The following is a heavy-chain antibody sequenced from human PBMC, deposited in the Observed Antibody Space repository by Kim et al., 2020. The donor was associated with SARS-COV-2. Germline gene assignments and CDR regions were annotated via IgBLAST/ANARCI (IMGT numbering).Heavy chain of an antibody. CDR1: GGTFNSYA. Sequence: SVKVSCKASGGTFNSYAISWGRQAPGLGLEWMGRIIPGLGMTNYAQKFQGRLTINADKSTSTINMDLRSVTSDDTAFYFCASPGVVGWYHGMDVWGQGPTVIVSS. CDR2: IIPGLGMT. J-gene: IGHJ6*02. CDR3: ASPGVVGWYHGMDV. V-gene: IGHV1-69*04. D-gene: IGHD2-15*01.